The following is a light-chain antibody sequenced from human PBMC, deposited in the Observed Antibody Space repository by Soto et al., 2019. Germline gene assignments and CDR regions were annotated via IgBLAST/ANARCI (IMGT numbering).Light chain of an antibody. J-gene: IGKJ4*01. CDR3: QQYKAYPLT. Sequence: DIQMTQSPSTLSASVGDRVTITCRASESIRTWLAWYQHKPGKAPKFLIYDASTLESGVPSRFSGSGSGTEFTLTISSLQPDDVATYYCQQYKAYPLTFGGGTKVDIK. CDR1: ESIRTW. CDR2: DAS. V-gene: IGKV1-5*01.